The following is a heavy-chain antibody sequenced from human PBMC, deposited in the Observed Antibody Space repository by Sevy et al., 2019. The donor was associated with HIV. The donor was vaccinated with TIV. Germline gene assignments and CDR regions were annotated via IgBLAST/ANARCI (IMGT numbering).Heavy chain of an antibody. CDR2: IRFDGNSK. J-gene: IGHJ4*02. D-gene: IGHD2-21*01. Sequence: GGSLRLSCAASGFTFSTYGMHWVRQAPGKGLEWVAFIRFDGNSKYYADSVKGRFTISRDNSKNTLDLQLNSLTAEDTAVYYCARADCGCDCYLVFDYRGQGTLVTVSS. V-gene: IGHV3-30*02. CDR3: ARADCGCDCYLVFDY. CDR1: GFTFSTYG.